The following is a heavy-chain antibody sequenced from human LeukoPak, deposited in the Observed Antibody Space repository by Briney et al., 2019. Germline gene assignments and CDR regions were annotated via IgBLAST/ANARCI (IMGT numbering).Heavy chain of an antibody. CDR1: GYTFTSYG. CDR2: ISAYNGNT. D-gene: IGHD2-15*01. CDR3: AIDHPLWSMCCFRDAFDI. J-gene: IGHJ3*02. V-gene: IGHV1-18*01. Sequence: ASVKVSCKASGYTFTSYGISWVRQAPGQGLEWMGWISAYNGNTNYAQKLQGRVTMTTDTSTSTAYMELRSLRSDDTAVYYCAIDHPLWSMCCFRDAFDIWGQGTMVTVSS.